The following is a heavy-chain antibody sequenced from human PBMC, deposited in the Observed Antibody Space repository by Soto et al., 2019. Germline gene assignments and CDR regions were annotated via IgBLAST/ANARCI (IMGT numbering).Heavy chain of an antibody. J-gene: IGHJ4*02. CDR2: IYPGDSDT. Sequence: EVQLVQSGAEVKKPGESLKISCQGSGYSFSTSWIGWVRQMPGKSLEWMGIIYPGDSDTRYSPSFQGQVTISADKSISTAFLQWSSLKASDTATYYCARTTIAGIRGYFDYWGQGTLVTVSS. CDR1: GYSFSTSW. V-gene: IGHV5-51*01. CDR3: ARTTIAGIRGYFDY. D-gene: IGHD2-21*01.